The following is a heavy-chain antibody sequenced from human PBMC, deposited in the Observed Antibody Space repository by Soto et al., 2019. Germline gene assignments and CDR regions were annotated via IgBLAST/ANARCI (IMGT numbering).Heavy chain of an antibody. D-gene: IGHD6-19*01. Sequence: GGSLRLSCAASGFTFSSYTMSWVRQAPGKGLEWVSAISGSGGSTYYADSVKGRFTISRDNSKNTLYLQMNSLRAEDTAVYYCAKTPSSRVEQWLVLGYFQHWGQGTLVTVSS. J-gene: IGHJ1*01. V-gene: IGHV3-23*01. CDR1: GFTFSSYT. CDR2: ISGSGGST. CDR3: AKTPSSRVEQWLVLGYFQH.